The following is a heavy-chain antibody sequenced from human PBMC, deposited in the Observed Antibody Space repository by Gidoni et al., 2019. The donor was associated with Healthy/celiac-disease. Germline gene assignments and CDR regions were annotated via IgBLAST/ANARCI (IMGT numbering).Heavy chain of an antibody. J-gene: IGHJ4*02. Sequence: QLQLQESGPGLVKPSETLSLTCTVSGGSISSSSYYWCWIRQPPGKGLEWIGSIYYSGSTYYNPSLKSRVTISVDTSKNQFSLKLSSVTAADTAVYYCARHLYSGYDLSTIKSPYYFDYWGQGTLVTVSS. CDR3: ARHLYSGYDLSTIKSPYYFDY. CDR1: GGSISSSSYY. V-gene: IGHV4-39*01. D-gene: IGHD5-12*01. CDR2: IYYSGST.